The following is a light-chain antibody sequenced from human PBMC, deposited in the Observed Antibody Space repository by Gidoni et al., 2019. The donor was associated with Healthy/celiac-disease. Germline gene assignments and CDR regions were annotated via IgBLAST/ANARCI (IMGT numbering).Light chain of an antibody. Sequence: DIQMTPSPSSLSASVGDRVTITCRASQGISNYLAWYQQKPGKVPKLLIYAASTLQSGFPSRFSGSGSGTDFTLTISSLQPEYVATYYCQKYNSAPYTFGQXTKLEIK. CDR3: QKYNSAPYT. J-gene: IGKJ2*01. CDR2: AAS. V-gene: IGKV1-27*01. CDR1: QGISNY.